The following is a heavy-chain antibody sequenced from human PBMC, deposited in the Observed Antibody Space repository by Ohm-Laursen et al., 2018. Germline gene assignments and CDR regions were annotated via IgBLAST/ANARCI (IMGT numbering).Heavy chain of an antibody. D-gene: IGHD3-10*01. V-gene: IGHV3-33*01. CDR1: GFTFSSYG. CDR3: AITGGFWNY. J-gene: IGHJ4*02. CDR2: IWHDGTNK. Sequence: SLRLSCAAPGFTFSSYGMHWVRQAPGKGLEWVAAIWHDGTNKYHADSVKGRFTISRDNSKNTLYLQMNILRADDTAVYYCAITGGFWNYWGQGTLVTVSS.